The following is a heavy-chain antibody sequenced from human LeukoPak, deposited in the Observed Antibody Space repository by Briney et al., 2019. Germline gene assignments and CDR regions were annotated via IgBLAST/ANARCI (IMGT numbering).Heavy chain of an antibody. V-gene: IGHV4-30-2*01. J-gene: IGHJ4*02. CDR2: IYHSGST. Sequence: SETLSLTCTVSGGSISSGGYYWSWIRQAPGKGLEWIGYIYHSGSTYYNPSLKSRVTISVDRSKNQFSLKLSSVTAADTAVYYCARVDSSGWYLVDYWGQGTLVTVSS. CDR1: GGSISSGGYY. CDR3: ARVDSSGWYLVDY. D-gene: IGHD6-19*01.